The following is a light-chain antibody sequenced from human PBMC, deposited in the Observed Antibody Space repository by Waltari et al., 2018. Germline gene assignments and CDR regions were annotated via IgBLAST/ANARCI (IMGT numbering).Light chain of an antibody. CDR2: ATS. CDR3: QQSYAIPLT. Sequence: DFQMTQSPSSLSASVGDRVTITCRASQNINNYLNWYHQTPGKAPKLLIYATSNLQSGVPSRFSGSGSGTDFTLTISSLQPEDFATYYCQQSYAIPLTFGGGTKVEI. CDR1: QNINNY. J-gene: IGKJ4*01. V-gene: IGKV1-39*01.